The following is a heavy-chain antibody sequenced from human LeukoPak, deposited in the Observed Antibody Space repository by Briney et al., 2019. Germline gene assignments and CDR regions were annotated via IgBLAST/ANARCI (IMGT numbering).Heavy chain of an antibody. D-gene: IGHD6-13*01. CDR2: VSGGGSST. V-gene: IGHV3-23*01. CDR1: GFTFSTYA. Sequence: GGSLRLSCAASGFTFSTYAMSWVRQAPGKGLEWVSGVSGGGSSTYYADSVKGRFTISRDNSKNMLYLQMNSLRAEDTAVYYCAKDLYTSRYACCFDYWGQGTLVTVSS. CDR3: AKDLYTSRYACCFDY. J-gene: IGHJ4*02.